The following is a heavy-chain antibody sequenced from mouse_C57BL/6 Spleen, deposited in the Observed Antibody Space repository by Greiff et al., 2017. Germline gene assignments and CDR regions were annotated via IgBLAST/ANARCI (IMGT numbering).Heavy chain of an antibody. CDR3: ARRGGDYAMDY. CDR2: INPSTGGT. CDR1: GYSFTGYY. Sequence: VQLKESGPELVKPGASVKISCKASGYSFTGYYMNWVKQSPEKSLEWIGEINPSTGGTTYNQKFKAKATLTVDKSSSTAYMQLKSLTSEDSAVYYCARRGGDYAMDYWGQGTSVTVSS. V-gene: IGHV1-42*01. J-gene: IGHJ4*01.